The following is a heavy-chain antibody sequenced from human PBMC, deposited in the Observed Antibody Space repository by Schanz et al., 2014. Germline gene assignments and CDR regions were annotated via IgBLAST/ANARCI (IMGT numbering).Heavy chain of an antibody. CDR3: AKVRYSSGWRGDYFDE. D-gene: IGHD6-25*01. Sequence: EVQLVESGGGWVQPGGSLRLSCAASEFTFSTDAMSWVRQAPGKGLEWLSVISASGGDTYYADSVKGRFTISRDNSKNTLYLQMNSLRAEDTAVYYCAKVRYSSGWRGDYFDEWGQGTLVTVAS. V-gene: IGHV3-23*04. CDR2: ISASGGDT. CDR1: EFTFSTDA. J-gene: IGHJ4*02.